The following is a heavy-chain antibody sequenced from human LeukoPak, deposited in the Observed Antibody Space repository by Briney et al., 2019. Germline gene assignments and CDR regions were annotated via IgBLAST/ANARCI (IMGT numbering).Heavy chain of an antibody. J-gene: IGHJ4*02. CDR2: IRYDGSNK. CDR3: AKDPRGYSYGLFDY. V-gene: IGHV3-30*02. CDR1: GFTFSSYG. Sequence: GSLRLSCAASGFTFSSYGMHWVRQAPGKGLEWVAFIRYDGSNKYYADSVKGRFTISRDNSKNTLYLQMNSLRAEDTAVYYCAKDPRGYSYGLFDYWGQGTLVTVSS. D-gene: IGHD5-18*01.